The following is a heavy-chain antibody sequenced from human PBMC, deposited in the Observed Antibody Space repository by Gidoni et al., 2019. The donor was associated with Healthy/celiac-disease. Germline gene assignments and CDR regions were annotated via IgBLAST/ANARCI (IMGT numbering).Heavy chain of an antibody. Sequence: EVQLVQSGAEVKKPGESLKISCKGSGYSCTSYWIGWVRQMPGKGLEWMGIIYPGDSDTRYSPSFQGQVTISADKSISTAYLQWSSLKASDTAMYYCARAPIDRNLVVTDFDYWGQGTLVTVSS. CDR1: GYSCTSYW. CDR2: IYPGDSDT. D-gene: IGHD3-22*01. J-gene: IGHJ4*02. CDR3: ARAPIDRNLVVTDFDY. V-gene: IGHV5-51*01.